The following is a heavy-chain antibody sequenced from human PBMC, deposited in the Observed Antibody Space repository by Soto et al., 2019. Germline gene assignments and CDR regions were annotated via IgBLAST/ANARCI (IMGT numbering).Heavy chain of an antibody. CDR2: ISAYNGNT. J-gene: IGHJ6*02. D-gene: IGHD6-13*01. V-gene: IGHV1-18*01. CDR3: ARVSTGGYSSSWWNYYYYGMDV. CDR1: GYTFTSYG. Sequence: WASVKVSCKASGYTFTSYGISWVRQAPGQGLEWMGWISAYNGNTNYAQKLQGRVTMTTDTSTSTAYMELRSLRSDDTAVYYCARVSTGGYSSSWWNYYYYGMDVWGQGTTVTV.